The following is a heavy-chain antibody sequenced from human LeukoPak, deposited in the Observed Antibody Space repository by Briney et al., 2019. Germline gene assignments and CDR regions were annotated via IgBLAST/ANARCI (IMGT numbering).Heavy chain of an antibody. CDR1: GFIFNNYW. V-gene: IGHV3-7*01. CDR2: IKQDGSEK. J-gene: IGHJ3*02. CDR3: ARVNPLLAPGAFDI. D-gene: IGHD2-15*01. Sequence: PGGSLRLSCAASGFIFNNYWMTWVRQAPGKGLAWVANIKQDGSEKYYADSVKGRFTISRDDVKNLVSLQMSSLRGGDTAVYFCARVNPLLAPGAFDIWAKGQWSPSLQ.